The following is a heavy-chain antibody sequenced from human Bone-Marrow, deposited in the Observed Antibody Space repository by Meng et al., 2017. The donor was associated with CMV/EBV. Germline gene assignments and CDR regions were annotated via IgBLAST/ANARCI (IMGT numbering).Heavy chain of an antibody. CDR1: GFTFSSYA. D-gene: IGHD2-2*02. J-gene: IGHJ4*02. CDR2: ISYDGSNK. V-gene: IGHV3-30-3*01. Sequence: GESLKISCAASGFTFSSYAMHWVRQAPGKGLEWVAVISYDGSNKYYADSVKGRFTISRDNSKNTLYLQMNSLRAEDTAVYYCAKDYCSSTSCYIVYWGQGTLVTVYS. CDR3: AKDYCSSTSCYIVY.